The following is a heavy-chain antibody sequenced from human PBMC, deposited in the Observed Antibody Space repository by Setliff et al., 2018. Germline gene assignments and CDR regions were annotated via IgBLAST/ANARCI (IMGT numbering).Heavy chain of an antibody. CDR1: SGSINSYY. V-gene: IGHV4-4*08. Sequence: SETLSLTCTVSSGSINSYYWSWVRQSPGKGLEWIGGIYNSGYTHYKPSLKSRATISVDTSKSQFSLNLSNVTAADTAVYYCASGLEFDYWGPGSLVTVSS. J-gene: IGHJ4*01. CDR3: ASGLEFDY. CDR2: IYNSGYT. D-gene: IGHD1-1*01.